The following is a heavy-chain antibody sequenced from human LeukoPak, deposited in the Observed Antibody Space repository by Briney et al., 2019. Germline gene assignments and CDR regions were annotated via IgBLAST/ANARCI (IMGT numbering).Heavy chain of an antibody. D-gene: IGHD2-15*01. CDR1: GGSISSSSYY. J-gene: IGHJ4*02. V-gene: IGHV4-39*07. CDR3: ARAQPVYCSGGSCYNHIRGFDY. CDR2: IYYSGST. Sequence: TASETLSLTCTVSGGSISSSSYYWGWIRQPPGKGLEWIGSIYYSGSTYYNPSLKSRVTISVDTSKNQFSLKLSSVTAADTAVYYCARAQPVYCSGGSCYNHIRGFDYWGQGTLVTVSS.